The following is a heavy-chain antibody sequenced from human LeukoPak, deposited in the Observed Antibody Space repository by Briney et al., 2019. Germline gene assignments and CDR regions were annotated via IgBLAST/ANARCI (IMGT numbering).Heavy chain of an antibody. CDR3: ASLARDGYNLFDY. Sequence: GASVKVSCKASGYTFTSYGISWVRQAPGQGLEWMGWISAYNGNTNYAQKLQGRVTMTTDTSTSTVYMELSSLRSEDTAVYYCASLARDGYNLFDYWGQGTLVTVSS. D-gene: IGHD5-24*01. V-gene: IGHV1-18*01. J-gene: IGHJ4*02. CDR2: ISAYNGNT. CDR1: GYTFTSYG.